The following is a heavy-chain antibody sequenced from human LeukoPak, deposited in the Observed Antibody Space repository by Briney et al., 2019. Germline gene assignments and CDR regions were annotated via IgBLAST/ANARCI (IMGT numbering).Heavy chain of an antibody. CDR3: ARGRYGDLSSSDY. Sequence: GASVKVSCKASGYTFTGYYMHWVRQAPGQGLEWMGWINPNSGGTNYAQKLQGWVTMTRDTSISTAYMELSRLRSDDTAVYYCARGRYGDLSSSDYWDQGTLVTVSS. V-gene: IGHV1-2*04. D-gene: IGHD4-17*01. CDR1: GYTFTGYY. J-gene: IGHJ4*02. CDR2: INPNSGGT.